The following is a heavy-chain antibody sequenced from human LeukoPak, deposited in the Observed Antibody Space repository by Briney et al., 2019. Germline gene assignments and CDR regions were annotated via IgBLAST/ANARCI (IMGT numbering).Heavy chain of an antibody. CDR1: GYTFTSYD. D-gene: IGHD6-13*01. Sequence: ASVKASCKASGYTFTSYDINWVRQATGQGLEWMGWMNPNSGNTGYAQKFQGRVTMTRNTSISTAYMELSSLRSEDTAVYYCARDQRAQPGAGTGRYFDYWGQGTLVTVSS. CDR2: MNPNSGNT. V-gene: IGHV1-8*01. CDR3: ARDQRAQPGAGTGRYFDY. J-gene: IGHJ4*02.